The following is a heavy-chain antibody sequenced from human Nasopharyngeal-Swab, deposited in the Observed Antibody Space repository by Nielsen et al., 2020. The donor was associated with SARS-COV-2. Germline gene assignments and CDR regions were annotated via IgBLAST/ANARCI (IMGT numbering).Heavy chain of an antibody. CDR1: GYTFTSYG. Sequence: ASVKVSCKASGYTFTSYGISWVRQAPGQGLEWMGWISAYNGNTNYAQKLQGRVTMTTDTSTSTAYMELRSLRSDDTAVYYCARAGYYDSSGYYPPPFDYWGQGTLVTVSS. V-gene: IGHV1-18*01. CDR3: ARAGYYDSSGYYPPPFDY. J-gene: IGHJ4*02. CDR2: ISAYNGNT. D-gene: IGHD3-22*01.